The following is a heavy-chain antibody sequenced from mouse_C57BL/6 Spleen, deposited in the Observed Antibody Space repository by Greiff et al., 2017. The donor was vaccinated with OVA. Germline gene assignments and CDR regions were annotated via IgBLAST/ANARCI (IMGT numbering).Heavy chain of an antibody. Sequence: VHLVESDAELVKPGASVKISCKVSGYTFTDHTIHWMKQRPEQGLEWIGYIYPRDGSTKYNEKFKGKATLTADKSSSTAYMQLNSLTSEDSAVYFCARDPYYYGSSHFDYWGQGTTLTVSS. CDR1: GYTFTDHT. CDR3: ARDPYYYGSSHFDY. V-gene: IGHV1-78*01. D-gene: IGHD1-1*01. J-gene: IGHJ2*01. CDR2: IYPRDGST.